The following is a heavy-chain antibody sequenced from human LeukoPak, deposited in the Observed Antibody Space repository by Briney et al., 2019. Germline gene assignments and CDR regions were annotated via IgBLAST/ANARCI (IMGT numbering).Heavy chain of an antibody. Sequence: IPSETLSLTCAVSGGSISSSNWWSWVRQPPGKGPEWIGEIYHSGSTNYNPSLKSRVTISVDKSKNQFSLKLTSVTAADTAAYYCARQGDSGWYYFDYWGQGTLVTVSS. CDR2: IYHSGST. CDR1: GGSISSSNW. CDR3: ARQGDSGWYYFDY. V-gene: IGHV4-4*02. J-gene: IGHJ4*02. D-gene: IGHD6-19*01.